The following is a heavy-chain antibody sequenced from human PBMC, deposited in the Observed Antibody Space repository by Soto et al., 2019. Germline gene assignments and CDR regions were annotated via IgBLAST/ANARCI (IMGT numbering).Heavy chain of an antibody. CDR1: GFSVSNSY. V-gene: IGHV3-53*05. J-gene: IGHJ6*02. CDR3: AKGLVGYVFGVQDYHYGMDV. Sequence: GGSLRLSCAASGFSVSNSYMTWVRQAPGKGLEWVSLIYSGSDTYYEDSVKGRFTISRDNSKNTLYLQMNGLRGEDTAVYHCAKGLVGYVFGVQDYHYGMDVWGQGTTVTVSS. D-gene: IGHD2-8*02. CDR2: IYSGSDT.